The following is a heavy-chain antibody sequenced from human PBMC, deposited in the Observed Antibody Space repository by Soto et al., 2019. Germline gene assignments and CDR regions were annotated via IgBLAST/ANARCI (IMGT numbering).Heavy chain of an antibody. J-gene: IGHJ4*02. CDR2: ISYEGSNK. D-gene: IGHD4-4*01. CDR3: ARVLGGMATVPFDY. CDR1: GFTFSSYA. Sequence: QVQLVESGGGVVQPGRSLRLSFAASGFTFSSYAMHWVRQAPGTGLEWVAVISYEGSNKYYADSVKGRFTISRDNSKNTLYLQMNRLRTEDTAVYYCARVLGGMATVPFDYWGQGALVTVSS. V-gene: IGHV3-30-3*01.